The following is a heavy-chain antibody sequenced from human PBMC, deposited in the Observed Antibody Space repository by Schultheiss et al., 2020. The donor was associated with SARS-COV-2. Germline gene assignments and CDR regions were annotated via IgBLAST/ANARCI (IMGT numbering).Heavy chain of an antibody. D-gene: IGHD6-19*01. CDR3: ARDKGAVALRPGWFDP. Sequence: SETLSLTCAVYGGSFSGYYWSWIRQPPGKGLEWIGYIYYSGSTNYNPSLKSRVTMSVDTSKNQFSLKLSSVTAADTAVYYCARDKGAVALRPGWFDPWGQGTLVTVSS. J-gene: IGHJ5*02. CDR2: IYYSGST. V-gene: IGHV4-59*01. CDR1: GGSFSGYY.